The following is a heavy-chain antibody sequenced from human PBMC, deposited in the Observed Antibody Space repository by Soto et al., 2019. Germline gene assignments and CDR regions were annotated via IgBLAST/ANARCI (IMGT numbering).Heavy chain of an antibody. CDR2: IYWDDDE. V-gene: IGHV2-5*02. Sequence: QISLKESGPALVKPTQTLTLTCSFSGFSLTTTGVGVGWIRQPPGKALEWLALIYWDDDERYNPSLKNRLTITKDTSKNLVVLTMTNVVPVDTATNYCLLGRAARPFHSWGQGTLVTASS. J-gene: IGHJ4*02. CDR1: GFSLTTTGVG. CDR3: LLGRAARPFHS. D-gene: IGHD6-6*01.